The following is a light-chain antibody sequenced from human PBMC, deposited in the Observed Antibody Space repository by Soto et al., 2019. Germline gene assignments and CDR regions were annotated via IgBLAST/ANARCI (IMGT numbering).Light chain of an antibody. Sequence: QSVLTQPASVSGSPGQSITISCTGTSSDVGGYNYVPWYQQHPGKAPKLMIYEVSNRPSGVSNRFSGSKSGNTASLTNSGLQAEDEADYYCSSYTSSSTYVFGNGTKVTVL. V-gene: IGLV2-14*01. J-gene: IGLJ1*01. CDR2: EVS. CDR3: SSYTSSSTYV. CDR1: SSDVGGYNY.